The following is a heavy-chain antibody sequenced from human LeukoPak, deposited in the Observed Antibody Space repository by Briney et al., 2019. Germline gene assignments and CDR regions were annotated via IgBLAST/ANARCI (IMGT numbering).Heavy chain of an antibody. V-gene: IGHV3-23*01. J-gene: IGHJ4*02. D-gene: IGHD5-12*01. CDR1: GFTFSSYA. Sequence: GGSLRLSCAASGFTFSSYAMSWVRQAPGKGLEWVSAITGSGSSTYYADAVKGRLTISRDNSENTLYLQMNSLRAEDTAVYYCASIQSGYGDDYWGQGTLVTVSS. CDR2: ITGSGSST. CDR3: ASIQSGYGDDY.